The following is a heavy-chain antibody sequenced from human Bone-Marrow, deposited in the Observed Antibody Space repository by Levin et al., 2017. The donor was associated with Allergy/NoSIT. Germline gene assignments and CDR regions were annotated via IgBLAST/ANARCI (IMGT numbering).Heavy chain of an antibody. CDR3: AKGDMVYAIGDLIDY. CDR2: ISWNSGSI. V-gene: IGHV3-9*01. CDR1: GFTFDDYA. J-gene: IGHJ4*02. D-gene: IGHD2-8*01. Sequence: GGSLRLSCAASGFTFDDYAMHWVRQAPGKGLEWVSGISWNSGSIGYADSVKGRFTISRDNAKNSLYLQMNSLRAEDTALYYCAKGDMVYAIGDLIDYWGQGTLVTVSS.